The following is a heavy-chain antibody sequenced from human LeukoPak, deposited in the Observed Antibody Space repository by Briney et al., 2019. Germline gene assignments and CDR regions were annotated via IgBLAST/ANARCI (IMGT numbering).Heavy chain of an antibody. CDR1: GGSFSGYY. CDR3: ARRLRYFDWLGNWFDP. D-gene: IGHD3-9*01. V-gene: IGHV4-34*01. J-gene: IGHJ5*02. CDR2: INHSGST. Sequence: SETLSLTCAVYGGSFSGYYWSWIRQPPGKGLEWIGEINHSGSTNYNPSLKSRVTISVDTSKNQFSLKLSSVTAADTAVYYCARRLRYFDWLGNWFDPWGQGTLVTVSS.